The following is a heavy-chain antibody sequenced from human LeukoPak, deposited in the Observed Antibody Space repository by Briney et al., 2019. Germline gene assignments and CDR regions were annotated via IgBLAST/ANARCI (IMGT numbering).Heavy chain of an antibody. Sequence: PGGSLRPSCAASGFTFSNAWMSWVRQAPGKGLEWVGRIKSKTDGGTTDYAAPVKGRFTISRDDSKNTLYLQMNSLKTEDTAVYYCTTDAVVAATRYSQDCFDYWGQGTLVTVSS. J-gene: IGHJ4*02. CDR3: TTDAVVAATRYSQDCFDY. CDR1: GFTFSNAW. V-gene: IGHV3-15*01. D-gene: IGHD2-15*01. CDR2: IKSKTDGGTT.